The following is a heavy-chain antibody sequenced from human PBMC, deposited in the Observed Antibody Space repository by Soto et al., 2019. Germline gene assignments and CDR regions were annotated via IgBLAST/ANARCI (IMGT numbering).Heavy chain of an antibody. CDR2: IIPIFGTA. V-gene: IGHV1-69*01. CDR3: ARGEYCSGGSCYSPDYYYGMDV. Sequence: NVSSKASGGTFISYAISCVRHAPAHGHEWMGGIIPIFGTANYSQKVNGRVTISADESTSTAYMELSSLRSEDTAVYYCARGEYCSGGSCYSPDYYYGMDVWGQGTTVTVSS. D-gene: IGHD2-15*01. CDR1: GGTFISYA. J-gene: IGHJ6*02.